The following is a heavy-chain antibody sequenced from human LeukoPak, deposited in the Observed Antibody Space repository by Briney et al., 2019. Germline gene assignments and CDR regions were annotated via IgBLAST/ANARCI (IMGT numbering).Heavy chain of an antibody. V-gene: IGHV3-13*01. CDR2: IGTAGDT. Sequence: TGGSLRLSCAASGFTFSSYDMHWVRRATGKGLEWVSAIGTAGDTYYSGSVKGRFTISRENARNSLYLQMNSLRAEDTAVYYCARVGAHYGMDVWGQGTTVTVSS. CDR3: ARVGAHYGMDV. CDR1: GFTFSSYD. D-gene: IGHD3-10*01. J-gene: IGHJ6*02.